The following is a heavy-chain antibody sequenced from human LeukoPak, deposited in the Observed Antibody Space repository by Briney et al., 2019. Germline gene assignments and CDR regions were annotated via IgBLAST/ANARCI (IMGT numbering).Heavy chain of an antibody. Sequence: GGSLRLSCAASGFTFSSYAMSWVRQAPGKGLEWVSAISGSGGSTYYADSVRGRFTISRDNSKNTLYLQMNSLRAEDTAVYYCAKTRMGIAAAGRDYWGQGTLVTVSS. D-gene: IGHD6-13*01. CDR2: ISGSGGST. CDR3: AKTRMGIAAAGRDY. V-gene: IGHV3-23*01. CDR1: GFTFSSYA. J-gene: IGHJ4*02.